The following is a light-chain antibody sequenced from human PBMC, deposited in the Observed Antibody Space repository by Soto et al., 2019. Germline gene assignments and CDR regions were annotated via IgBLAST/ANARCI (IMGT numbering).Light chain of an antibody. CDR3: QHSWT. CDR1: QSVSNNY. J-gene: IGKJ1*01. V-gene: IGKV3-20*01. Sequence: EIVLTQSPGTLSLSPGERAVLTCRASQSVSNNYLAWYQQKPGQAPRLLIYGASSRATGIPDRFSGSGSGTDFTLTISRLEPEDFAVYYCQHSWTFGQGTKVEIK. CDR2: GAS.